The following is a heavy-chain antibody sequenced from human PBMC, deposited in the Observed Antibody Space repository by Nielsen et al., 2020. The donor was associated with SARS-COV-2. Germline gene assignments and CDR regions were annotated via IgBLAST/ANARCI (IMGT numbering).Heavy chain of an antibody. D-gene: IGHD3-22*01. V-gene: IGHV5-10-1*01. CDR2: IDPSDSYT. J-gene: IGHJ6*03. Sequence: GESLKISCQGSGYSFTSYWISWVRQMPGKGLEWMGRIDPSDSYTNYSPSFQGHVTISADKSISTAYLQWSSLKASDTAMYYCARHALTNYYDSSGYYYYYYMDVWGKGTTVTVSS. CDR1: GYSFTSYW. CDR3: ARHALTNYYDSSGYYYYYYMDV.